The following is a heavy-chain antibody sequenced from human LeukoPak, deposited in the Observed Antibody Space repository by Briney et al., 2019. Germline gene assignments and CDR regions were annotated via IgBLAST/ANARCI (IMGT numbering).Heavy chain of an antibody. CDR2: INPSGGST. J-gene: IGHJ3*02. Sequence: ASVKVSCKASGYTFTSYYMHWVRQAPGQGLEWMGIINPSGGSTSYAQKFQGRVTMTRDTSTSTVYMELSSLRSEDTAVYYCALRELRNDAFDIWGQGTMVTVSS. V-gene: IGHV1-46*03. CDR3: ALRELRNDAFDI. CDR1: GYTFTSYY. D-gene: IGHD1-26*01.